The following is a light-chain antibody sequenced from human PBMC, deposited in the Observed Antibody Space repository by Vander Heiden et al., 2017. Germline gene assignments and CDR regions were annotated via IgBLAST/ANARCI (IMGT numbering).Light chain of an antibody. J-gene: IGKJ3*01. CDR3: QQYNNWPPVT. Sequence: DTVMTQPPPTLSVSPGERATLSCRASQSVSSNLAWYQQKPGQAPRLLIYGASTRATGIPARFSGSGSGTEFTLTISSLQSEDFAVYYCQQYNNWPPVTFGHGTKVDIK. CDR2: GAS. V-gene: IGKV3-15*01. CDR1: QSVSSN.